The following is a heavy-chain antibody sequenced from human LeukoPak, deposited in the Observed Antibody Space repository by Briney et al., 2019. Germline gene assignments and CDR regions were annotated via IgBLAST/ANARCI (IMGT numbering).Heavy chain of an antibody. D-gene: IGHD6-13*01. CDR1: GGSFSGHY. J-gene: IGHJ3*02. V-gene: IGHV4-34*01. Sequence: PSETLSLTCAVYGGSFSGHYWSWIRQSPGKGLEWIGEINRDGRTNSNPALKSRVTISVDTSKNQFSLNLSSVTAADTAVYYCARLQLRAAAHTLDDAFDIWGQGTMVTFSS. CDR2: INRDGRT. CDR3: ARLQLRAAAHTLDDAFDI.